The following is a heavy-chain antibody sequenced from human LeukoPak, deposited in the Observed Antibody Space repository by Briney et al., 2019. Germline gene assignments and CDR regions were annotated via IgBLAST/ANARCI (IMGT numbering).Heavy chain of an antibody. CDR1: GFTFSSYA. V-gene: IGHV3-23*01. Sequence: PGGSLRLSCAASGFTFSSYAMSWVRQAPGKGLEWVSAISGSGGSTYYADSVKGRFTISRDNSKNTLYLQMNSLRAEDTAVYYCASTHYDYIWGSYRSPDDAFDIWGQGTMVTVSS. CDR2: ISGSGGST. CDR3: ASTHYDYIWGSYRSPDDAFDI. D-gene: IGHD3-16*02. J-gene: IGHJ3*02.